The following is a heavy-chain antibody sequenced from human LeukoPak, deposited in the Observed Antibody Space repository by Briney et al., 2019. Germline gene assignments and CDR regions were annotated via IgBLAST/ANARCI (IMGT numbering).Heavy chain of an antibody. J-gene: IGHJ4*02. V-gene: IGHV1-8*01. CDR1: GYTFTSYD. CDR3: ARGPSKYCTNGVCLHKTRGSRLGY. CDR2: MNPNGGST. Sequence: GASVKVSCKASGYTFTSYDINWVRQATGQGLEWMGWMNPNGGSTGYAQKFQGRVTMTRNTSISTDYMELSSLRSEDTAVYYCARGPSKYCTNGVCLHKTRGSRLGYWGQGTLVTVSS. D-gene: IGHD2-8*01.